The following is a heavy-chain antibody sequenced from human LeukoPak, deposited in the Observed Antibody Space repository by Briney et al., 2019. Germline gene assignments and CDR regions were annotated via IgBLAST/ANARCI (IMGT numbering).Heavy chain of an antibody. Sequence: PSETLSLTSAVYGGSFSDYYWSWIRQPPGKGLEWIGEINHSGSTNYNPSLKSRVTISVDTSKNQFSLKLSSVTAADTAVYYCARGPKSETNAIARFDPWGQGTLVTVSS. CDR2: INHSGST. CDR1: GGSFSDYY. CDR3: ARGPKSETNAIARFDP. V-gene: IGHV4-34*01. J-gene: IGHJ5*02. D-gene: IGHD2-21*01.